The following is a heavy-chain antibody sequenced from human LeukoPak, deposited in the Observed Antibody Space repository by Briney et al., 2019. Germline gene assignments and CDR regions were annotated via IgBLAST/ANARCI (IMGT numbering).Heavy chain of an antibody. CDR1: GFTFSSYG. V-gene: IGHV3-33*01. CDR3: ARGGPIYCSGDSCYPGDY. J-gene: IGHJ4*02. D-gene: IGHD2-15*01. CDR2: MWYDGSNK. Sequence: GGSLRLSCAASGFTFSSYGMHWVRQAPGKGLEWVAVMWYDGSNKYYADSVKGRFTISRDNSKNTLYLQMNSLRAEDTAVYYCARGGPIYCSGDSCYPGDYWGQGTLVTVSS.